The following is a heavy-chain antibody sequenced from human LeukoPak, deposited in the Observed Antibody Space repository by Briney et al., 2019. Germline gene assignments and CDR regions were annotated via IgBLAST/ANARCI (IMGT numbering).Heavy chain of an antibody. J-gene: IGHJ4*02. V-gene: IGHV4-59*12. CDR1: GGSISSYY. Sequence: SETLSLTCTVSGGSISSYYWSWIRQPPGKGLEWIGYIYYSGTTKYNPSLKSRVTISVDRSKNQFSLKLSSVTAADTAVYYCAKARSTNSFAYWGQGTLVTVSS. CDR3: AKARSTNSFAY. CDR2: IYYSGTT. D-gene: IGHD1-1*01.